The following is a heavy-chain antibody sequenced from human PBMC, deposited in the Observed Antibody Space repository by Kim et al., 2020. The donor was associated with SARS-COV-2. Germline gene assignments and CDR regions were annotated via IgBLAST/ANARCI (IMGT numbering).Heavy chain of an antibody. CDR2: IRSNSESI. J-gene: IGHJ6*01. V-gene: IGHV3-23*01. CDR3: AMWRGGLARDYYSKDV. D-gene: IGHD2-15*01. Sequence: GGSLRLSCAGTGFTFKSAAMTWVRQTPGKGLEWLSDIRSNSESIYYADSVKGRFTISRDNSENTVFLQMNSLRAADTAIYYCAMWRGGLARDYYSKDV. CDR1: GFTFKSAA.